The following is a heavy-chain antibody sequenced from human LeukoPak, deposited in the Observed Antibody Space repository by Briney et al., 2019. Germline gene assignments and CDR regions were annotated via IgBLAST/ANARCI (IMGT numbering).Heavy chain of an antibody. V-gene: IGHV1-2*04. CDR2: INPNSGGT. CDR1: GYTFTGYY. CDR3: ARAPRRIAVAAHFDY. D-gene: IGHD6-19*01. J-gene: IGHJ4*02. Sequence: ASVKVSCKASGYTFTGYYMHWVRQAPGQGLEWMGWINPNSGGTNYAQKFQGWVTMTRDTSISTAYMELSRLRSDDTAVYYCARAPRRIAVAAHFDYWGQGTLVTVSS.